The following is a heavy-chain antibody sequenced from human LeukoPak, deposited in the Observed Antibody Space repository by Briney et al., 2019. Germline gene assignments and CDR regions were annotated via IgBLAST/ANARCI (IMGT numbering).Heavy chain of an antibody. CDR1: GYTFTSYD. Sequence: SVKVSCKASGYTFTSYDINWVRQATGQGLEWMGGIIPIFGTANYAQKFQGRVTITADKSTSTAYMELSSLRSEDTAVYYCARAYMTATRHFDSWGQGTLVTVSS. V-gene: IGHV1-69*06. CDR2: IIPIFGTA. J-gene: IGHJ4*02. CDR3: ARAYMTATRHFDS. D-gene: IGHD2-21*02.